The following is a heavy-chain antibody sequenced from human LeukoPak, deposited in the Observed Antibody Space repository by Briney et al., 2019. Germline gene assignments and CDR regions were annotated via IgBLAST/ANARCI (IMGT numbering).Heavy chain of an antibody. CDR3: ARVRRGYSYGAGYFDY. Sequence: ASVKVSCKASGYTFTGYYMHWVRQAPGQGLEWMGWINPNSGGTNYAQKFQGRVTMTRDTSISTAYMELSRLRSDDTAVYYCARVRRGYSYGAGYFDYWGQGTLVTVSS. CDR2: INPNSGGT. CDR1: GYTFTGYY. J-gene: IGHJ4*02. D-gene: IGHD5-18*01. V-gene: IGHV1-2*02.